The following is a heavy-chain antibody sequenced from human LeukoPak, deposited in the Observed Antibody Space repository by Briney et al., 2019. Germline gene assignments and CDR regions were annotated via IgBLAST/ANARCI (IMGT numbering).Heavy chain of an antibody. V-gene: IGHV3-21*01. CDR1: FXXXXYN. J-gene: IGHJ4*02. Sequence: FXXXXYNXNWVRQAPGXGLXWVSFISSSSVSKFYADSVKGRFTISRDNARXSLYLQMNSLRAEDTAVYYXXXXXXXXXXXLXXXXDFXGQXAXVTVSS. CDR2: ISSSSVSK. CDR3: XXXXXXXXXXLXXXXDF.